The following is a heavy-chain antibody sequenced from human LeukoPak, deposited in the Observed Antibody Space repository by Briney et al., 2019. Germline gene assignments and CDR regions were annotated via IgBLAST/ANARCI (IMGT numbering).Heavy chain of an antibody. CDR1: GFTFDDYG. Sequence: GGSLRLSCAASGFTFDDYGMSWVRQAPGKGLEWVSGINWNGGSTGYADSVKGRFTISRDNAKNSLYLQMNSLRAEDTAVYYCARCRGYSLPSWFDPWGQGTLVTVSS. CDR3: ARCRGYSLPSWFDP. V-gene: IGHV3-20*04. CDR2: INWNGGST. J-gene: IGHJ5*02. D-gene: IGHD5-18*01.